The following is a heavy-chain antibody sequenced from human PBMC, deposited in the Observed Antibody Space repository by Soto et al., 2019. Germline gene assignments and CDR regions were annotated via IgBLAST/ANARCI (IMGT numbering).Heavy chain of an antibody. CDR1: GGSISSTNW. CDR3: ASLPPRIVVVVLPIPS. D-gene: IGHD2-15*01. Sequence: SETLSLTCVVSGGSISSTNWWTWVRQTPGKGLEWIGEIYHTGSTKYNPSLKNRGTISPDKSNNQFSLNLKSVTAADTAVYYCASLPPRIVVVVLPIPSWGQGTLVTRLL. V-gene: IGHV4-4*02. J-gene: IGHJ4*02. CDR2: IYHTGST.